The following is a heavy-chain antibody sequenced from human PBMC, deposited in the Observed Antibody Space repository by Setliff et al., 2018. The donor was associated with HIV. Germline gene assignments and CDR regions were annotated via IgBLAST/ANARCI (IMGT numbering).Heavy chain of an antibody. CDR3: AKIQNPQGYYYDSSGYYPHPGSPDY. CDR2: IRYDGSNK. CDR1: GFTFSTYG. V-gene: IGHV3-30*02. D-gene: IGHD3-22*01. J-gene: IGHJ4*02. Sequence: GGSLRLSCAASGFTFSTYGMNWVRQAPGKGLEWVAFIRYDGSNKYYADSVKGRFTISRDNSKNTLYLQMNSLRAEDTAVYYCAKIQNPQGYYYDSSGYYPHPGSPDYWGQGTLVTVSS.